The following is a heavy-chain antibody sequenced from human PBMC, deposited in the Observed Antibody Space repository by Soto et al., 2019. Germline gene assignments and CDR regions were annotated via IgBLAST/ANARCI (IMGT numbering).Heavy chain of an antibody. CDR3: AKDPGGVSNWDPR. V-gene: IGHV3-23*01. D-gene: IGHD7-27*01. Sequence: ESLKISCAASGFTFSSYAMSWVRQAPGKGLEWVSAISGSGGSTYYADSVKGRFTISRDNSKNTLYLQMNSLRAEDTAVYYCAKDPGGVSNWDPRRGQGTLVTVSS. CDR2: ISGSGGST. J-gene: IGHJ4*02. CDR1: GFTFSSYA.